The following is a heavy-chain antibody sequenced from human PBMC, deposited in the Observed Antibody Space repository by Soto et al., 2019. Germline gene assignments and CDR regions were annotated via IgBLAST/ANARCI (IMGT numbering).Heavy chain of an antibody. Sequence: GGSLRLSCAASGFTFSSYGMHWVHQAPGKGLEWVAVISYDGSNKYYADSVKGRFTISRDNSKNTLYLQMNSLRAEDTAVYYCAKDLRAVAGTPAPDYWGQGTLVTVSS. CDR3: AKDLRAVAGTPAPDY. V-gene: IGHV3-30*18. J-gene: IGHJ4*02. D-gene: IGHD6-19*01. CDR2: ISYDGSNK. CDR1: GFTFSSYG.